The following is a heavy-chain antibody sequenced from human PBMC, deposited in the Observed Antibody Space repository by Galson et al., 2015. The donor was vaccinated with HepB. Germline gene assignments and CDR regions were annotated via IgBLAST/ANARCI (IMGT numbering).Heavy chain of an antibody. CDR3: ARASRRSGYSTDYYYYMDV. CDR1: GGTFSSYA. CDR2: IIPIFGTA. Sequence: SVKVSCKASGGTFSSYAISWVRQAPGQGLEWMGGIIPIFGTANYAQKFQGRVTITADESTSTAYMELSSLRSEDTAVYYCARASRRSGYSTDYYYYMDVWGKGTTVTVSS. V-gene: IGHV1-69*13. J-gene: IGHJ6*03. D-gene: IGHD3-3*01.